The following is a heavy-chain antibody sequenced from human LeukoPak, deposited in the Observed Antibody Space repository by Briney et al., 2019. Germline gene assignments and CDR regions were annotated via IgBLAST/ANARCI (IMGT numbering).Heavy chain of an antibody. D-gene: IGHD6-13*01. CDR2: IIPIFGTA. J-gene: IGHJ3*02. V-gene: IGHV1-69*13. Sequence: SVKVSCKASGGTFSSYAISWVRPAPGQGLEWMGGIIPIFGTANYAQKFQGRVTITADESTSTAYMELSSLRSEDTAVYYCARKVNEGIAAAGGAFDIWGRGTMVTVSS. CDR3: ARKVNEGIAAAGGAFDI. CDR1: GGTFSSYA.